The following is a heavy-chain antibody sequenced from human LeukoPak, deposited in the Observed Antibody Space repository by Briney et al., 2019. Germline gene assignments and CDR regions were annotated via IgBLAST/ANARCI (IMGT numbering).Heavy chain of an antibody. CDR1: GFTFSSYA. CDR2: ISYDGSNK. J-gene: IGHJ3*02. V-gene: IGHV3-30-3*01. CDR3: ARDISHDAFDI. Sequence: PGGSLRLSCAASGFTFSSYAMHWVRQAPGKGLEWVAVISYDGSNKYYADSVKGRFTISRDNSKNTLYLQMNSLRAEDTAVYYCARDISHDAFDIWGQGTMVTVSS.